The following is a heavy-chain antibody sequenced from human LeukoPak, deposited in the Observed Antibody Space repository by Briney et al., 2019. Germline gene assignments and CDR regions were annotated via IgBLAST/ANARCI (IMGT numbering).Heavy chain of an antibody. CDR1: GYTFTGYY. V-gene: IGHV1-2*02. J-gene: IGHJ5*02. Sequence: ASVKVSCKASGYTFTGYYMHWVRQAPGQGLEWMGWINPNSGGTNYAQKFQGRVTMTRDTSISTAYMELSSLRSEDTAVYYCARSLRRVSSRPDGGWFDPWGQGTLVTVSS. CDR2: INPNSGGT. D-gene: IGHD2-2*01. CDR3: ARSLRRVSSRPDGGWFDP.